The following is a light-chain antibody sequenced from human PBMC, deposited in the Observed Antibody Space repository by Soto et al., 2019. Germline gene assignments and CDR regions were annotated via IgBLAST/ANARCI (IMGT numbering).Light chain of an antibody. CDR2: AAS. CDR1: QGISSY. Sequence: DIQLTQSPSFLSASVGDRVTITCRASQGISSYLAWYQQKPGKAPKLLIYAASTLQSGVPSRFSGSGSGTESTLTISSLQPDDFATYYCQHLNSRHTFGPGTKVDIK. V-gene: IGKV1-9*01. J-gene: IGKJ3*01. CDR3: QHLNSRHT.